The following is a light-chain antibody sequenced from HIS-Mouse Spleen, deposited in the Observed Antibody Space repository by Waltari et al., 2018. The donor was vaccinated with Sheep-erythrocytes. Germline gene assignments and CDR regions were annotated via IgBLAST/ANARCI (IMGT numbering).Light chain of an antibody. J-gene: IGLJ3*02. CDR3: YSTDSSGNHRV. Sequence: SYELTQPPSVSVSPGQTASITCSGDKLGDKYACWYQQKPGQSPGLVIYQDSKRPSGIPDRFSGSSSGTMATLTISGAQVEDEADYYCYSTDSSGNHRVFGGGTKLTVL. V-gene: IGLV3-10*01. CDR2: QDS. CDR1: KLGDKY.